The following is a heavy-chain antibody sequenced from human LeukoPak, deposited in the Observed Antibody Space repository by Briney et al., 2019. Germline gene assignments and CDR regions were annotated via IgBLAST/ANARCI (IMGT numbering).Heavy chain of an antibody. CDR3: ARSRDGYNEIDY. Sequence: PSETLSLTCTVSGGSISSYYWSWIRQPPGKGLEWIGYIYYSGSTNYNPSLKSRVTIPVDTSKNQFSLKLSSVTAADTAVYYCARSRDGYNEIDYWGRGTLVTVSS. V-gene: IGHV4-59*08. CDR2: IYYSGST. CDR1: GGSISSYY. J-gene: IGHJ4*02. D-gene: IGHD5-24*01.